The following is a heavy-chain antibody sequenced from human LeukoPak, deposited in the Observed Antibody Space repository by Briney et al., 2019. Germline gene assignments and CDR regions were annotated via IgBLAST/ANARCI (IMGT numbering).Heavy chain of an antibody. CDR3: AKVRRYYDSSGYYQYYFDY. J-gene: IGHJ4*02. D-gene: IGHD3-22*01. Sequence: ASVKVSCTASGYTFTSYGISWVRQAPGQGPEWMGWISAYKGNTNYAQKLQGRVTMTTDTSTSTAYMELRSLRSDDMAVYYCAKVRRYYDSSGYYQYYFDYWGQGTLVTVSS. V-gene: IGHV1-18*03. CDR1: GYTFTSYG. CDR2: ISAYKGNT.